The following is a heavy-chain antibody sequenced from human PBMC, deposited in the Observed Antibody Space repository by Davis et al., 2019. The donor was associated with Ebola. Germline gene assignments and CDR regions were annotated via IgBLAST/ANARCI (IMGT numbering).Heavy chain of an antibody. J-gene: IGHJ4*02. CDR3: RSTVTPH. CDR2: INHSGST. CDR1: GGSFSGYY. V-gene: IGHV4-34*01. D-gene: IGHD4-17*01. Sequence: MPSETLSLTCAVYGGSFSGYYWSWIRQPPGKGLEWIGEINHSGSTNYNPSLKSRVTISVDTSKNQFSLKLSSVTAADTAVYYYRSTVTPHWGQGTLVTVSS.